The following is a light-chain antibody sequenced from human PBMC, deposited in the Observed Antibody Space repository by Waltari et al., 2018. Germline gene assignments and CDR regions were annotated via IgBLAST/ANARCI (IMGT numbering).Light chain of an antibody. Sequence: LGSSVKLTCTLSSGHSSYIIAWHQQQPGKAPRYLMKLEGSGSYNKGSGVPDRFSGSSSGADRYLTISNLQSEDEADYYCETWDSNTRVFGGGTKLTVL. V-gene: IGLV4-60*03. CDR2: LEGSGSY. CDR1: SGHSSYI. CDR3: ETWDSNTRV. J-gene: IGLJ3*02.